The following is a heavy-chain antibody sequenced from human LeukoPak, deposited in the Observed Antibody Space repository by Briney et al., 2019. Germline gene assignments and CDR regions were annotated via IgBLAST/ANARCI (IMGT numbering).Heavy chain of an antibody. D-gene: IGHD2-2*01. Sequence: ASVKVSCKASGYTFIGYYIHWVRQAPGQGLEWMGWINPNSGGTNYAQNFQDRVTMTRDTSISTAYMEVSRLRSDDTAVYFCAREKGYCTSTDCYGGFDYWGQGTLVTVSS. CDR2: INPNSGGT. CDR1: GYTFIGYY. CDR3: AREKGYCTSTDCYGGFDY. V-gene: IGHV1-2*02. J-gene: IGHJ4*02.